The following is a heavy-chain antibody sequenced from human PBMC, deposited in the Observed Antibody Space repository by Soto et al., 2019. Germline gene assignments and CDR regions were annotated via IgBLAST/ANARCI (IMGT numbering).Heavy chain of an antibody. CDR1: GFTFSSYE. Sequence: GGSLRLSCAASGFTFSSYEMNWVRQAPGKGLEWVSYISSSGSTIYYPDSVKGRFTISRDNAKNSLYLQMNSLRAEDTAVYYCASSGVGGGNNWFDPWGQGTLVTVSS. J-gene: IGHJ5*02. CDR2: ISSSGSTI. CDR3: ASSGVGGGNNWFDP. V-gene: IGHV3-48*03. D-gene: IGHD2-15*01.